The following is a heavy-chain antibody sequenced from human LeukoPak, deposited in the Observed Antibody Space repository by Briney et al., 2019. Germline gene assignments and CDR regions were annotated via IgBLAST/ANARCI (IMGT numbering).Heavy chain of an antibody. D-gene: IGHD4-17*01. J-gene: IGHJ4*02. V-gene: IGHV4-59*12. CDR1: GGPISSYY. CDR3: ARDVSYYGDPSWFDY. Sequence: SETLSLTCTVSGGPISSYYWSWIRQPPGKGLEWIGYIYASVSTNYNTSLKSRVTISVDTSKNQFSLKLSSVTAADTAVYYCARDVSYYGDPSWFDYCGQGTLVTVSS. CDR2: IYASVST.